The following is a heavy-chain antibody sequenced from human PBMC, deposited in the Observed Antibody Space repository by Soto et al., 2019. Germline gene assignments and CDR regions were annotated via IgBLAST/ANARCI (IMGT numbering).Heavy chain of an antibody. CDR2: IIPIFGTA. CDR1: GGTFSSYA. J-gene: IGHJ5*02. V-gene: IGHV1-69*01. CDR3: ASEGYDILTGYYLNWFDP. D-gene: IGHD3-9*01. Sequence: QVQLVQSGAEVKKPGSSVKVSCKASGGTFSSYAISWVRQAPGQGLEWMGGIIPIFGTANYAQKFQGRVTITADESTSTAYMELSSLRSEDTAVYYCASEGYDILTGYYLNWFDPWGQGTLVTVSS.